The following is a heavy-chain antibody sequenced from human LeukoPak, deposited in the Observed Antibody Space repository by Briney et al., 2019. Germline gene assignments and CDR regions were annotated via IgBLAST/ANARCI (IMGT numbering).Heavy chain of an antibody. J-gene: IGHJ4*02. CDR1: GGSVTSTNW. Sequence: PSETLSLTCAVSGGSVTSTNWWTWVRQPPGKGLEWIGEVHLDGRTNYNPSLTGRLTMSVDLYENHISLKLTSVTAADTAVYYCAREGGFYRPLDYSGQETLVTVSS. V-gene: IGHV4-4*02. D-gene: IGHD3-3*01. CDR3: AREGGFYRPLDY. CDR2: VHLDGRT.